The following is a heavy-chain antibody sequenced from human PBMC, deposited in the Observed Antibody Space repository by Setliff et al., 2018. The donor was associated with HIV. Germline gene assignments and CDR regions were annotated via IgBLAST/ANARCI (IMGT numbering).Heavy chain of an antibody. CDR3: ARSKLEPHSRLFDP. D-gene: IGHD1-1*01. Sequence: SETLSLTCTVSDASITADTVYWNWPRQPPGKGPEWIGYIHNSGTTHYNPAFESRLIISRDMSNNRYSLNLASVTAADTAVYYCARSKLEPHSRLFDPWGPGTLVTVSS. CDR2: IHNSGTT. CDR1: DASITADTVY. J-gene: IGHJ5*02. V-gene: IGHV4-30-4*08.